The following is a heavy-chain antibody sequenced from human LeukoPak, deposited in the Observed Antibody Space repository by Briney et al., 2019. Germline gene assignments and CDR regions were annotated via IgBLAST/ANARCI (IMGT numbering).Heavy chain of an antibody. J-gene: IGHJ5*02. CDR1: GFTFSSYA. V-gene: IGHV3-23*01. Sequence: PSGGSLRLSCAASGFTFSSYAMSWVRQAPGKGLEWVSAIGGSGGSTYYADSVKGRFTISRDNSKNTLYLQMNSLRAEDTAVYYCAKEVGATTLGWFDPWGQGTLVTVSS. CDR3: AKEVGATTLGWFDP. CDR2: IGGSGGST. D-gene: IGHD1-26*01.